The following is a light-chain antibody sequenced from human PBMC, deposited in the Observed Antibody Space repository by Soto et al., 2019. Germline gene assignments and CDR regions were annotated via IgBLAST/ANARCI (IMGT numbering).Light chain of an antibody. J-gene: IGKJ2*01. Sequence: THLTQSPSSLSASVGDRVTITCRASQGISSFLAWYQQKPGKAPIFLIYAASALQSGVPSRFFGSGSGTDVTLTISSLQPEDAATYYGQQFDTYPYTFGQGTKLEIK. CDR2: AAS. V-gene: IGKV1-9*01. CDR3: QQFDTYPYT. CDR1: QGISSF.